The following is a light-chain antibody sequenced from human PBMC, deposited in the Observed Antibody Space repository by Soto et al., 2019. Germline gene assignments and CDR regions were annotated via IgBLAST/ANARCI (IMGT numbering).Light chain of an antibody. CDR1: SNDIGGYNY. CDR2: DVS. J-gene: IGLJ1*01. V-gene: IGLV2-14*03. Sequence: QSALTQPASVSGSPGQSITISCTGTSNDIGGYNYVSWYQQHPGKAPKLMIYDVSDRPSGVSNRFSGSKSGNTASLTISGLQAEDEADYYRNSYTSYSTYVFGTGTKLTVL. CDR3: NSYTSYSTYV.